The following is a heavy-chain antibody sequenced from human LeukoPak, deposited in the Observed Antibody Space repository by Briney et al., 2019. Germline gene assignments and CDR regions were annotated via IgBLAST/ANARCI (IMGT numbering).Heavy chain of an antibody. V-gene: IGHV3-11*06. CDR3: ARTRGGSYSDY. D-gene: IGHD1-26*01. CDR1: GFTFSDYY. Sequence: GGSLRLSCAASGFTFSDYYMSRIRQAPGKGLEWVSYISAGRSYTNYADSVKGRLTISRDNAKNSLYLQMNSLRTEDTAVYYCARTRGGSYSDYWGQGTLVTVSS. J-gene: IGHJ4*02. CDR2: ISAGRSYT.